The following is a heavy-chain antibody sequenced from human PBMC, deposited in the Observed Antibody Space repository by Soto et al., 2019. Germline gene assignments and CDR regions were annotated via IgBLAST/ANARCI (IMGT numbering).Heavy chain of an antibody. J-gene: IGHJ3*02. V-gene: IGHV4-59*01. CDR1: GGSISSYY. CDR2: IYYSGST. Sequence: PSETLSLTXTVSGGSISSYYWSWIRQPPGKGLEWIGYIYYSGSTNYNPSLKSRVTISVDTSKNQFSLKLSSVTAADTAVYYCARSMNYDAFDIWGQGTMVTVSS. D-gene: IGHD1-7*01. CDR3: ARSMNYDAFDI.